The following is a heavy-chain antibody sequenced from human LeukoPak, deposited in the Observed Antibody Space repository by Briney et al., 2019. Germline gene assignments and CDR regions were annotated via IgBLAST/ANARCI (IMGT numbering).Heavy chain of an antibody. V-gene: IGHV3-33*01. Sequence: GGSLRLSCAASGFTFNNYGIHWVRQAPGKGLEWVAAIWYDGSNKHYADSVRGRFTISRDNSKNTLFLQMNSLRAEDTAVYYCARDQTGRWLQLNYWAQGTLVTVSS. CDR3: ARDQTGRWLQLNY. J-gene: IGHJ4*02. CDR2: IWYDGSNK. D-gene: IGHD5-24*01. CDR1: GFTFNNYG.